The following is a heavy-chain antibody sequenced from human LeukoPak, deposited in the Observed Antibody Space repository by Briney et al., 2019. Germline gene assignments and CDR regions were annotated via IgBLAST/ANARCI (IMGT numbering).Heavy chain of an antibody. CDR2: MNPDSGNT. Sequence: ASVKVSCKASGYTFISYDINWVRQATGQGLEWMGWMNPDSGNTGYAQKFQGRVTMTRNTSISTAYMELSSLRSEDTAVYYCAREYGDYSRPFYYYYMDAWGKGTTVTISS. J-gene: IGHJ6*03. D-gene: IGHD4-17*01. V-gene: IGHV1-8*01. CDR3: AREYGDYSRPFYYYYMDA. CDR1: GYTFISYD.